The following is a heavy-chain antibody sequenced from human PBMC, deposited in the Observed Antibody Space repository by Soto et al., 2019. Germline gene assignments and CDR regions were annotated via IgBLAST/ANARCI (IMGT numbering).Heavy chain of an antibody. D-gene: IGHD1-26*01. J-gene: IGHJ4*02. CDR2: INHSGST. CDR3: ARGSDLVGATNYFDY. Sequence: AETLSLTCAVYGGSFSGYYWSWIRQPPGKGLEWIGEINHSGSTNYNPSLKSRVTISVDTSKNQFSLKLSSVTAADTAVYYCARGSDLVGATNYFDYWGQGTLVTVSS. CDR1: GGSFSGYY. V-gene: IGHV4-34*01.